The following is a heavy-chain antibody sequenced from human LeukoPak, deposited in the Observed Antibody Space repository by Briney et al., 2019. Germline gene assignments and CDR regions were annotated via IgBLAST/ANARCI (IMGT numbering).Heavy chain of an antibody. CDR2: ISGSGGST. CDR3: AKDSLLWFGELSPDY. CDR1: GFTFSSYA. D-gene: IGHD3-10*01. Sequence: GGSLRLSCAASGFTFSSYAMSWVRQAPGKGLEWVSAISGSGGSTYYADSVKGRFTISRDNSKNTLYLQMNSLRAEDTAVYCCAKDSLLWFGELSPDYWGQGTLVTVSS. J-gene: IGHJ4*02. V-gene: IGHV3-23*01.